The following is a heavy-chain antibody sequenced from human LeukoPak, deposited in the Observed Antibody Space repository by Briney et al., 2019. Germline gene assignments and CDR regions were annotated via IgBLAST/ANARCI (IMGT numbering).Heavy chain of an antibody. D-gene: IGHD3-22*01. J-gene: IGHJ3*02. V-gene: IGHV4-59*12. CDR2: ISYTGST. CDR1: GGSIGRYY. CDR3: ARGGYYDSSEDAFDI. Sequence: SETLSLTCTVSGGSIGRYYWSWIRQSPGEGLEWIGFISYTGSTDYYPSLKSRVTISLDTSKNQFSLKLSSVTAADTAVYYCARGGYYDSSEDAFDIWGQGTMVTVSS.